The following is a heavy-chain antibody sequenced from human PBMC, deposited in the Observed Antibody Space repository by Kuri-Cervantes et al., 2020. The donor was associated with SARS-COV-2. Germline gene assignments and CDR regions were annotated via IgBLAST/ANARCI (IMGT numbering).Heavy chain of an antibody. CDR2: ISESASVT. CDR3: ARDASYSGSYGSFQH. Sequence: GESLKISCAASGFAFSTYAMSWVRQVPGKGLQWVASISESASVTHYADFIRGRFTISRDNSKNTLYLQMNTLKTEDTAVFYCARDASYSGSYGSFQHWGQGTLVTVSS. J-gene: IGHJ1*01. D-gene: IGHD1-26*01. V-gene: IGHV3-23*01. CDR1: GFAFSTYA.